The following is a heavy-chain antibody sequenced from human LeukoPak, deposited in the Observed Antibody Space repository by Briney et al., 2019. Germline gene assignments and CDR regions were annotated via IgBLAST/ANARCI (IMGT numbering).Heavy chain of an antibody. V-gene: IGHV3-7*01. Sequence: GGSLRLSCAASGFTFSSYWMSWVRQAPGKGLEWVANIKQDGSERYYVDSVKGRFTISRDNAKNSVYLQMNSLRAEDTAVYYCARDKIVGATHFDYWGQGTLVTVSS. J-gene: IGHJ4*02. CDR3: ARDKIVGATHFDY. CDR2: IKQDGSER. D-gene: IGHD1-26*01. CDR1: GFTFSSYW.